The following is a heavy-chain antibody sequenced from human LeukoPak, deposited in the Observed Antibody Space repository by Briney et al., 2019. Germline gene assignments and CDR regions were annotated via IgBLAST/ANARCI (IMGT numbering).Heavy chain of an antibody. V-gene: IGHV3-30*03. D-gene: IGHD3-9*01. CDR1: GFTFRAFG. CDR3: ARDQDWAFDI. J-gene: IGHJ3*02. Sequence: GGSLRLSCAASGFTFRAFGMHWVRQPPDKGLEWVAVISYDGNIRYYADSVKGRFTISRDNGKNSLDLQMNSLRDEDTAVYSCARDQDWAFDIWGQGTVVTVSS. CDR2: ISYDGNIR.